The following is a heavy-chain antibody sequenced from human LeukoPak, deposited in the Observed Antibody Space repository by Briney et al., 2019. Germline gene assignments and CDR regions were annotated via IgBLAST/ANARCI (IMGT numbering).Heavy chain of an antibody. CDR1: GFTFSSYW. CDR3: ARDLPEFSGSYQPVFDY. D-gene: IGHD1-26*01. J-gene: IGHJ4*02. Sequence: GALRLSCAASGFTFSSYWMSWVRQAPGKGLEWVANIKQDGSEKYYVDSVKGRFTISRDNAKNSLYLQMNSLRAEDTAVYYCARDLPEFSGSYQPVFDYWGQGTLVTVSS. V-gene: IGHV3-7*01. CDR2: IKQDGSEK.